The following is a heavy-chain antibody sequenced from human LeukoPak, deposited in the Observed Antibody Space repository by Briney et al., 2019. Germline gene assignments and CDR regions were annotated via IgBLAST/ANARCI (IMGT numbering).Heavy chain of an antibody. CDR2: IYYSGST. V-gene: IGHV4-61*08. J-gene: IGHJ5*02. Sequence: SETLSLTCTVSGGSVSSSGYYWGWIRQPPGKGLEWIGYIYYSGSTRYSPSLNSRVTISVDTSKNQFSLKLRSVTAADTAIYYCARGPTYPTRTDWFDPWGQGTRVTVSS. CDR3: ARGPTYPTRTDWFDP. D-gene: IGHD1-7*01. CDR1: GGSVSSSGYY.